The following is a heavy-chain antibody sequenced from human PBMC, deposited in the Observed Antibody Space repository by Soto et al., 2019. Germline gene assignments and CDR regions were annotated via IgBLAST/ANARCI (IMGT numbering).Heavy chain of an antibody. Sequence: EVQLVESGGGLVKPGGSLRLSCAASGFTFSSYSMNWVRQAPGKGLEWVSSISSSSSYIHYADSVKGRFTISRDNAKNSLYLQMNSLRAEDTAVYYCARESQSYYGMDVWGQGTTVTVSS. CDR1: GFTFSSYS. CDR2: ISSSSSYI. V-gene: IGHV3-21*01. CDR3: ARESQSYYGMDV. J-gene: IGHJ6*02.